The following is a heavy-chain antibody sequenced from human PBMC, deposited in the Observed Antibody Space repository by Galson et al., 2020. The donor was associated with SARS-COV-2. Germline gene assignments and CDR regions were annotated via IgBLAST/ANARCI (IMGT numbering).Heavy chain of an antibody. CDR2: INSDGRDT. CDR1: GFTFSDYW. CDR3: ARVDLWFGEQVGWHCDS. Sequence: GESLKISCAASGFTFSDYWMHWVRQAPGKGLVWVSRINSDGRDTDYADSVKGRFTISRDNAKNTLYLQMSSLRATDTAVYYCARVDLWFGEQVGWHCDSWGQGTLFTVSS. V-gene: IGHV3-74*01. D-gene: IGHD3-10*01. J-gene: IGHJ4*02.